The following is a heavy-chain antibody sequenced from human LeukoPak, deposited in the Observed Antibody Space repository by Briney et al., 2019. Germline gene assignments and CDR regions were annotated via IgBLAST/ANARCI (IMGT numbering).Heavy chain of an antibody. CDR1: AFTFSSYW. V-gene: IGHV3-7*01. J-gene: IGHJ4*02. CDR3: AINDYGDPYYFDY. D-gene: IGHD4-17*01. Sequence: PGGSLRLSCAASAFTFSSYWMSWVRQAPGKGLEWVANIKQDGSEKYYVDSVKGRFTISRDNAKNSLYLQMNSLRAEDTAVYYCAINDYGDPYYFDYWGQGTLVTVSS. CDR2: IKQDGSEK.